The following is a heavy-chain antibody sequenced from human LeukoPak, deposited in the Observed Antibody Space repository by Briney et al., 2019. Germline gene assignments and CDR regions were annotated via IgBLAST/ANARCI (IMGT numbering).Heavy chain of an antibody. CDR2: ISDSADIT. V-gene: IGHV3-23*01. Sequence: PGGSLRLSCAASGFAGINQPMGWVPQASGMGLEWVSYISDSADITYSADTVKGRFTISRDNSKNTLILQMNSLTAEDTAVYYCAKDARRTSGWYFFDYWGQGTLVTASS. D-gene: IGHD6-19*01. J-gene: IGHJ4*02. CDR3: AKDARRTSGWYFFDY. CDR1: GFAGINQP.